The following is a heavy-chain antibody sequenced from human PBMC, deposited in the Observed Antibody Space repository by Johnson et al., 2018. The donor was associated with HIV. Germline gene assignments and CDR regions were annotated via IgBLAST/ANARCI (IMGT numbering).Heavy chain of an antibody. D-gene: IGHD6-13*01. Sequence: VQLVESGGGLVQPGGSLRLSCAASAFPFDDHALHWVRQTPGKGLQWFSIILKGRFTISRDNGRKSLYLLMNSLRVDDTAVYYCARDQPAGIGAIFDAWGQGTMVTVSS. CDR3: ARDQPAGIGAIFDA. CDR1: AFPFDDHA. J-gene: IGHJ3*01. CDR2: I. V-gene: IGHV3-43*02.